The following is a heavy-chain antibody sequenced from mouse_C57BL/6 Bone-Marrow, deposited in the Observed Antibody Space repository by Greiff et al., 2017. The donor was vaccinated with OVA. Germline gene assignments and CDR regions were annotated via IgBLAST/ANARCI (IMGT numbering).Heavy chain of an antibody. CDR3: ARNSGFAY. CDR2: LWRGGST. Sequence: VQLQQSGPGLVQPSQSLSITCTVSGFSLPSYGVHWVRQSPGKGLVWLGVLWRGGSTDYNAAFISILGISKDNSKSPVFFKMNSLQADDTAIYYCARNSGFAYWGQGTLVTVSA. J-gene: IGHJ3*01. V-gene: IGHV2-2*01. CDR1: GFSLPSYG.